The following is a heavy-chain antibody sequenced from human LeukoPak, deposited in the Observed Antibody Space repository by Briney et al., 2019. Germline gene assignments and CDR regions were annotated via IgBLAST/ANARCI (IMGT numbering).Heavy chain of an antibody. D-gene: IGHD2-21*01. CDR3: ARDFTYYYYGMDV. Sequence: GASVKVSCKASGYAFTSYAMNWVRQAPGQGLEWMGWINTHTGNPTYAQDFIGRFVFSLDTSVSTAYLQISSLKAEDTAVYYCARDFTYYYYGMDVWGQGTTVTVSS. J-gene: IGHJ6*02. CDR1: GYAFTSYA. CDR2: INTHTGNP. V-gene: IGHV7-4-1*02.